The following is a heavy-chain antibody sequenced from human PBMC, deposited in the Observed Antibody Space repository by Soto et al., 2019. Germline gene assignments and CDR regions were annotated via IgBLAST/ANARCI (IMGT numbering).Heavy chain of an antibody. CDR1: GFTFSSYG. J-gene: IGHJ6*02. V-gene: IGHV3-33*01. CDR2: IWNDGSNK. CDR3: ASEYCSGGSCYYYGMDV. D-gene: IGHD2-15*01. Sequence: QVQLVESGGGVVQPGRSLRLSCAASGFTFSSYGMHWVRQAPGKGLEWVAVIWNDGSNKNYADSVKGRITISRDSSKNTLYLQMNSLRAEDTAVYYCASEYCSGGSCYYYGMDVRGQGTTVTVSS.